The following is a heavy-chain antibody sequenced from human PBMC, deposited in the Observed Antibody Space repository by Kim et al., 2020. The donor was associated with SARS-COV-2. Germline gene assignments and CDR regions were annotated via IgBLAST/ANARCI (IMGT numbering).Heavy chain of an antibody. Sequence: TSSTPPLRRRVTISVDASKTPFSLKLSSVTAADTAVYYCARDPGSGSYNVWGQGTLVTVSS. V-gene: IGHV4-31*02. D-gene: IGHD3-10*01. J-gene: IGHJ4*02. CDR2: T. CDR3: ARDPGSGSYNV.